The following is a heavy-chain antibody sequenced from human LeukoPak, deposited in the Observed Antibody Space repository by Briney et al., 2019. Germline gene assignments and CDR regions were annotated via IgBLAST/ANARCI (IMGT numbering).Heavy chain of an antibody. J-gene: IGHJ3*02. CDR1: GFTVSNTY. V-gene: IGHV3-53*01. CDR3: TRDVLPSGSRAFDI. CDR2: IYSGGGT. D-gene: IGHD3-10*01. Sequence: GGSLRLSCAASGFTVSNTYMSWVRQAPGKGLEWVSLIYSGGGTYSADSVKGRFTISRDISKNTVYLQMNSLRAGDTAVYYCTRDVLPSGSRAFDIWGQGTMVTVSS.